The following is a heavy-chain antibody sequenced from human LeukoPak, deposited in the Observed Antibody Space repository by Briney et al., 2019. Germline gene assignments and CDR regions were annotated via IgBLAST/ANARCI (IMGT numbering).Heavy chain of an antibody. V-gene: IGHV4-4*07. CDR2: IYTNGNT. CDR1: SGSISSYY. J-gene: IGHJ4*02. Sequence: TSETLPLTCTVSSGSISSYYWSWIRQPAGKGLEWIGRIYTNGNTNYNPSLKSRVTMSVDTSKNQFSLKLTSMTAADTAVYYCARGQYGSGIDYWGQGTLVTVSS. D-gene: IGHD3-10*01. CDR3: ARGQYGSGIDY.